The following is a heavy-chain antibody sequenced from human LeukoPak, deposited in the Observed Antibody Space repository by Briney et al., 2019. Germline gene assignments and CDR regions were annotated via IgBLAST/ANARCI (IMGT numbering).Heavy chain of an antibody. J-gene: IGHJ6*02. CDR2: IYYSGST. Sequence: KPSETPSLTCTVSGGSISGYYWSWIRQPPGKGLEWIGYIYYSGSTNYNPSLKSRVTISVDTSKNQFSLKLSSVTAADTAVYYCARTPPTSYYDFWSGYTYYYYGMDVWGQGTTVTVSS. CDR1: GGSISGYY. D-gene: IGHD3-3*01. CDR3: ARTPPTSYYDFWSGYTYYYYGMDV. V-gene: IGHV4-59*01.